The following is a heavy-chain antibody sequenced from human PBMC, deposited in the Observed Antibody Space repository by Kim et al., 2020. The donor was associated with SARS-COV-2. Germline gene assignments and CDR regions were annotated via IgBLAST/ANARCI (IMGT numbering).Heavy chain of an antibody. CDR1: GFTFSSYA. V-gene: IGHV3-23*01. CDR3: AARWELLHAFDI. CDR2: ISGSGGST. Sequence: GGSLRLSCAASGFTFSSYAMSWVRQAPGKGLEWVSAISGSGGSTYYADSVKGRFTISRDNSKNTLYLQMNSLRAEDTAVYYCAARWELLHAFDIWGQGTMVTVSS. J-gene: IGHJ3*02. D-gene: IGHD1-26*01.